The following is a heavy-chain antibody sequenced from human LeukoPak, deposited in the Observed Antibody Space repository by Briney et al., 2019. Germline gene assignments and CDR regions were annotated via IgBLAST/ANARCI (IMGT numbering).Heavy chain of an antibody. J-gene: IGHJ5*02. D-gene: IGHD6-19*01. CDR2: INWNGGST. V-gene: IGHV3-20*04. Sequence: GGSLRLSCAASGFTFDDYGMSWVRQAPGKGLEWVSGINWNGGSTGYADSVKGRFTISRDNAKNSLYLQMNSLRAEDTALYYCARDWVAVAGTNWFDPWGQGTLVTVSS. CDR1: GFTFDDYG. CDR3: ARDWVAVAGTNWFDP.